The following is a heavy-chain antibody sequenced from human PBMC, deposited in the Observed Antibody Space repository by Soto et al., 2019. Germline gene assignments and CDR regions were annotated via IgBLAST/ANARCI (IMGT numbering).Heavy chain of an antibody. D-gene: IGHD3-22*01. CDR2: IYYSGST. Sequence: ASETLSLTCTVSGGSISSYYWSWIRQPPGKGLEWIGYIYYSGSTNYNPSLKSRVTISVDTSKNQFSLKLSSVTAADTAVYYCARVPDSRDYYDSSGFWFDPWGQGTLVTVSS. CDR3: ARVPDSRDYYDSSGFWFDP. J-gene: IGHJ5*02. CDR1: GGSISSYY. V-gene: IGHV4-59*01.